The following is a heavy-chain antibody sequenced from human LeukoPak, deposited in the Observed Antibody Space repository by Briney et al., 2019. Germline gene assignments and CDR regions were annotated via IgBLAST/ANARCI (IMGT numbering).Heavy chain of an antibody. V-gene: IGHV5-51*01. Sequence: GESLKISCKGSGYSFTNYWIGWVRQMPGKGLEWMGITYPGDSNTKYSPSFQGQVTISADKSISTAYLQWSSLKASDTAMYYCARLFRNNSSRYFDYWGQGTLVTVSS. J-gene: IGHJ4*02. D-gene: IGHD1/OR15-1a*01. CDR3: ARLFRNNSSRYFDY. CDR2: TYPGDSNT. CDR1: GYSFTNYW.